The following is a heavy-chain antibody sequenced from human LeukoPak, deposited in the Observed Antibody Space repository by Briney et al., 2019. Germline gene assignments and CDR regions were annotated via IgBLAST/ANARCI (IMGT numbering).Heavy chain of an antibody. Sequence: GASVKVSCKASGGTFSSYAISWVRQAPGQGLEWMGGIIPIFGTANYAQKFQGRVTITADESTSTAYMELSSLRSEDTAVYYCARGEEDTAMVGGYSFDYWGQGTLVTVSS. CDR1: GGTFSSYA. V-gene: IGHV1-69*13. D-gene: IGHD5-18*01. CDR2: IIPIFGTA. J-gene: IGHJ4*02. CDR3: ARGEEDTAMVGGYSFDY.